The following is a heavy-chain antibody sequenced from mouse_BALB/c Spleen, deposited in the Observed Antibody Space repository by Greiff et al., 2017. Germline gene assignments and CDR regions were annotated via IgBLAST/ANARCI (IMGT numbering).Heavy chain of an antibody. J-gene: IGHJ4*01. CDR1: GYAFTNYL. CDR3: AGGSRDYYAMDY. Sequence: QVQLQQSGAELVRPGTSVKVSCKASGYAFTNYLIEWVKQRPGQGLEWIGVINPGSGGTNYNEKFKGKATLTADKSSSTAYMQLSSLTSDDSAVYFCAGGSRDYYAMDYWGQGTSVTVSS. CDR2: INPGSGGT. D-gene: IGHD1-1*01. V-gene: IGHV1-54*01.